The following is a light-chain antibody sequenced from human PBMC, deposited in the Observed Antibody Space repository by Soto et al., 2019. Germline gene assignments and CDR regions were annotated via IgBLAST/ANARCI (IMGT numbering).Light chain of an antibody. J-gene: IGLJ3*02. CDR1: SGHSSYT. CDR2: LDSDGSH. CDR3: QTWATGPDWV. V-gene: IGLV4-69*01. Sequence: QPVLTQSPSASASLGASVKLTCTLSSGHSSYTIVWHQQQPDKGPRYLMNLDSDGSHYKGDGIPDRFSGSSSGTERYLTISSPQSEDEADYYCQTWATGPDWVFGGGTKLTVL.